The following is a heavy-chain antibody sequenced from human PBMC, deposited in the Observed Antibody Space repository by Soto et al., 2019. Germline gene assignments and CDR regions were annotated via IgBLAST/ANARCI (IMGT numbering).Heavy chain of an antibody. CDR1: GFMFSHRG. V-gene: IGHV3-48*02. Sequence: GSLRLSCAASGFMFSHRGMICARQAPGKGLEWVAYICPRGITTYYADSVKGRFTLSRDNAHNSLYLQMDSLRDDDTAVYYCARVDGPTVETMFFDYWGQGIPVTVSS. CDR3: ARVDGPTVETMFFDY. D-gene: IGHD5-12*01. J-gene: IGHJ4*02. CDR2: ICPRGITT.